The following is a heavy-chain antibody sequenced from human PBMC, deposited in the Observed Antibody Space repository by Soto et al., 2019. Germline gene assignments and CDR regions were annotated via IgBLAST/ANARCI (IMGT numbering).Heavy chain of an antibody. CDR3: ARAPRGLTIFGVPNWSYFDY. V-gene: IGHV1-3*01. D-gene: IGHD3-3*01. J-gene: IGHJ4*02. Sequence: QVQLVQSGAEVKKPGASVKVSCKASGYTFTSYAMHWVRQAPGQRLEWMGWINAGNGNTKYSQKFQGRVTITRDTSASTAYMELSSLRSEDTAVYYCARAPRGLTIFGVPNWSYFDYWGQGTLVTVSS. CDR1: GYTFTSYA. CDR2: INAGNGNT.